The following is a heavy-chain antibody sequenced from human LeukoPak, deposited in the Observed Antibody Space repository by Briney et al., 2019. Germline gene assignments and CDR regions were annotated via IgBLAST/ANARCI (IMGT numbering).Heavy chain of an antibody. CDR1: GGSISSYY. V-gene: IGHV4-59*01. J-gene: IGHJ5*02. D-gene: IGHD2-2*01. CDR2: IYYSGST. Sequence: SETLSLTCTVSGGSISSYYWSWTRQPPGKGLEWIGYIYYSGSTNYNPSLKSRVTISVDTSKNQFSLKLSSVTAADTAVYYCARQAVPAAKKNWFDPWGQGTLVTVSS. CDR3: ARQAVPAAKKNWFDP.